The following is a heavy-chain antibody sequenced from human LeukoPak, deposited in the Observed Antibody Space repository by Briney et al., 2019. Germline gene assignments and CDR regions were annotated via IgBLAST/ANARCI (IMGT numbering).Heavy chain of an antibody. CDR3: ARDDVSKETPMATGGGWYFDL. Sequence: SETLSLTCTVSGGSISSSSYYWGWIRQPPGKGLEWIGSIYYSGSTYYNPSLKSRVTISVDTSKNQFSLKLSSVTAADTAVYYCARDDVSKETPMATGGGWYFDLWGRGTLVTVSS. CDR1: GGSISSSSYY. J-gene: IGHJ2*01. D-gene: IGHD5-18*01. V-gene: IGHV4-39*02. CDR2: IYYSGST.